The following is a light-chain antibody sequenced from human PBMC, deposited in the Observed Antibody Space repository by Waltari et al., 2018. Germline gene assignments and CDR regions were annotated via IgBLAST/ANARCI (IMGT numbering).Light chain of an antibody. V-gene: IGKV3-15*01. CDR2: GAS. Sequence: EIVMTPSQATLSVSPGERATLSCRASQTLTSNLAWYQQKPGQAPRLLIYGASIRATGIPARFSGSGSGTDFTLTISRLEPEDVGTYYCQQFNEYPWTFGQGTKVEIK. J-gene: IGKJ1*01. CDR3: QQFNEYPWT. CDR1: QTLTSN.